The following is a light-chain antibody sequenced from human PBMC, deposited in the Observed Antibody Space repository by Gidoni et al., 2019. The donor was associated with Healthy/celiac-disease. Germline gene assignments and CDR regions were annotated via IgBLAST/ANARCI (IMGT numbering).Light chain of an antibody. CDR3: QQYNSYPWK. Sequence: DIQMTHSPSTLSASVGDRVTITCRASQSISSWLDWYQQKPGKAPKLLIYKASSLESGVPSRFSGSGSGTEFTLTISSLQPDDFATYYCQQYNSYPWKFGQGTKVEIK. J-gene: IGKJ1*01. CDR2: KAS. V-gene: IGKV1-5*03. CDR1: QSISSW.